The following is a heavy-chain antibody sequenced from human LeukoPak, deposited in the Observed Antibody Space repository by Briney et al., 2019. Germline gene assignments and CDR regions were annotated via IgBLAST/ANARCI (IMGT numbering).Heavy chain of an antibody. CDR3: AKEHCSSTSCYARGASYFDY. Sequence: GGSLRLSCAASGFTFSSCSMNWVRQAPGKGLEWVSYISSSSSTIYYADSVKGRFTISRDNAKNSLYLQMNSLRAEDTAVYYCAKEHCSSTSCYARGASYFDYWGQGTLVTVSS. CDR1: GFTFSSCS. V-gene: IGHV3-48*01. CDR2: ISSSSSTI. J-gene: IGHJ4*02. D-gene: IGHD2-2*01.